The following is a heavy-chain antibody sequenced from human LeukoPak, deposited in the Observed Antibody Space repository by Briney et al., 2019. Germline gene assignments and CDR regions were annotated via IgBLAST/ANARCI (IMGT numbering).Heavy chain of an antibody. CDR1: GYTFTSYG. Sequence: APVKVSCKASGYTFTSYGISWVRQAPGQGLEWMGWISAYNGNTNYAQKLQGRVTMTTDTSTSTAYMELRSLRSDDTAVYYCAREAAGYSSTRGAFDIWGQGTMVTVSS. D-gene: IGHD6-13*01. J-gene: IGHJ3*02. V-gene: IGHV1-18*01. CDR3: AREAAGYSSTRGAFDI. CDR2: ISAYNGNT.